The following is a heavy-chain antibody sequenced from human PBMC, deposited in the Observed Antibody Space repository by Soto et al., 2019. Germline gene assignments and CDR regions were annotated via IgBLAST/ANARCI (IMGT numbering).Heavy chain of an antibody. CDR3: ARETRDRGAFSL. Sequence: QVQLVQSGAEVKKPGSSVKVSCKASGGNFNNYAISWVRQAPAQGLQWMGGIIPIIDTTHYAQKLQGRVTSSADRGRTTVYMELTGLTSDDSATYLCARETRDRGAFSLGGQGTVVTVSS. D-gene: IGHD2-21*01. CDR2: IIPIIDTT. J-gene: IGHJ3*01. V-gene: IGHV1-69*06. CDR1: GGNFNNYA.